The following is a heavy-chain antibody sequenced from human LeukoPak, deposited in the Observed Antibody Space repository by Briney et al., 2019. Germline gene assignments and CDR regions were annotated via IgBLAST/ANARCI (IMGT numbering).Heavy chain of an antibody. Sequence: GASVKVSCKASGGTFSSYAISWVRQAPGQGLEWMGGIIPIFGTANYAQKFQGRVTITTDESTSTAYMELSSLRSEDTAVYYCASHYDFWSGYGDYWGQGTLVTVSS. V-gene: IGHV1-69*05. CDR3: ASHYDFWSGYGDY. D-gene: IGHD3-3*01. CDR1: GGTFSSYA. CDR2: IIPIFGTA. J-gene: IGHJ4*02.